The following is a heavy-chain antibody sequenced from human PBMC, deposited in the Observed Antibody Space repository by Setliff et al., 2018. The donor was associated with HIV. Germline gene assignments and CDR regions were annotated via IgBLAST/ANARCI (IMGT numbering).Heavy chain of an antibody. V-gene: IGHV4-39*07. CDR3: SALGDPRFLFNGIDV. CDR1: GGSISSSSYY. CDR2: IYYSEST. Sequence: SETLSLTCTVSGGSISSSSYYWGWIRQPPGKGLEWIGSIYYSESTYYNPSLMSRVSISPDTSKNQFSLKLTSVTAADTAVYYCSALGDPRFLFNGIDVWGPGTSVTVSS. J-gene: IGHJ6*02. D-gene: IGHD3-3*01.